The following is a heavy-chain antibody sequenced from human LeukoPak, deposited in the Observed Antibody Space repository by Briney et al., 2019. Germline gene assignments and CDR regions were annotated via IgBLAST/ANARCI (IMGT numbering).Heavy chain of an antibody. CDR1: GFTFSSYA. D-gene: IGHD4-17*01. V-gene: IGHV3-23*01. CDR3: AGAYGNYDYGMDV. CDR2: ISGSGGST. J-gene: IGHJ6*02. Sequence: GGSLRLSCAASGFTFSSYAMSWVRQAPGKGLEWVSAISGSGGSTYYADSVKGRFTISRDNSKNTLYLQMHSLRAEDTAVYYCAGAYGNYDYGMDVWGQGTTVTVSS.